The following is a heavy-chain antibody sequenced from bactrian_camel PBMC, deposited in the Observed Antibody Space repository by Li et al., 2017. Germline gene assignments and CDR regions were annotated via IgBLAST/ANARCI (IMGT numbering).Heavy chain of an antibody. CDR3: AAEPGFWPSWGDFSWDNVDIYSY. J-gene: IGHJ4*01. CDR2: IYAVDGST. D-gene: IGHD6*01. CDR1: GYSYSSYS. V-gene: IGHV3S28*01. Sequence: QLVESGGGSVHAGGSLRLSCAVSGYSYSSYSWGWFRQTSGGEREGVASIYAVDGSTYYADSVKGRFTISKDNAKNTLYLQMNNLKPEDSGMYYCAAEPGFWPSWGDFSWDNVDIYSYWGQGTQVTVS.